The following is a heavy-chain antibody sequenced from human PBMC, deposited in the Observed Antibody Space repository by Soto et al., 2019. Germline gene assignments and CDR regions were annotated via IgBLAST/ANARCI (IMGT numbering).Heavy chain of an antibody. CDR3: AREGTLITIFGVVINRPYYYGMDV. Sequence: PGGSLRLSCAASGFTFSSYAMHWVRQAPGKGLEWVAVISYDGSNKYYADSVKGRFTISRDNSKNTLYLQMNSLRAEDTAVYYCAREGTLITIFGVVINRPYYYGMDVWGQGTTVTVSS. J-gene: IGHJ6*02. CDR1: GFTFSSYA. V-gene: IGHV3-30-3*01. CDR2: ISYDGSNK. D-gene: IGHD3-3*01.